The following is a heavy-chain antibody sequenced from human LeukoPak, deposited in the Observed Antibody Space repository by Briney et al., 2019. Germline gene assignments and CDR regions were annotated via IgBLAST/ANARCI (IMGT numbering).Heavy chain of an antibody. CDR3: ARGPTYYDILAGYHTWFDT. D-gene: IGHD3-9*01. V-gene: IGHV4-34*01. J-gene: IGHJ5*02. CDR1: GGSFSGYY. CDR2: INHSGST. Sequence: SETLSLTCAVYGGSFSGYYWSWIRQPPGKGLEWIGEINHSGSTNYIPSLKSRVTISVDTSKNQFSLKLSPVTAADTAVYYCARGPTYYDILAGYHTWFDTWGEGTLVTVSS.